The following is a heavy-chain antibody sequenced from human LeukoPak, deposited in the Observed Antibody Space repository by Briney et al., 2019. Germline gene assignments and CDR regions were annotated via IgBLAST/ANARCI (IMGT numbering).Heavy chain of an antibody. CDR1: GYTFTGYY. Sequence: ASVKVSCKASGYTFTGYYMHWVRQAPGQGLEWMGWINPNSGGTNYAQKFQGRVTMTRDTSISTAYMELSRLRSDDTAVYYCARGPTYSSSWYVYFQHWGQGTLVTVSS. J-gene: IGHJ1*01. D-gene: IGHD6-13*01. V-gene: IGHV1-2*02. CDR3: ARGPTYSSSWYVYFQH. CDR2: INPNSGGT.